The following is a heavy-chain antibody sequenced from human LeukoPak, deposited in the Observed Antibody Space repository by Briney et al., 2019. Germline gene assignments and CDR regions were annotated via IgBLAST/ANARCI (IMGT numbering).Heavy chain of an antibody. CDR1: RFIFSSYA. Sequence: GGSPRLSCAASRFIFSSYAMHWVRQAPGKGLEWVAVLSYDGSDKYYADSVKGRFTISRDNSKNTLYLQMNSLRVEDTAVYYCAKTGMVRGSYWGQGTLVTVSS. CDR2: LSYDGSDK. CDR3: AKTGMVRGSY. D-gene: IGHD3-10*01. J-gene: IGHJ4*02. V-gene: IGHV3-30*04.